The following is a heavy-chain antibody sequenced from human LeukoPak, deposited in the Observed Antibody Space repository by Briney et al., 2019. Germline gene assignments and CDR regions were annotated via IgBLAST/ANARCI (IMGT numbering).Heavy chain of an antibody. Sequence: ASLRLSCAASGFPFSTYALHWVRQPPGKGLVWVSRISPDGTSRAYADSVQGRFVISGDYAKNTLSLQMNSLTTEDTAVYYCTRDGGLLPDNWGKGTLVTVSS. V-gene: IGHV3-74*01. D-gene: IGHD2-21*02. CDR3: TRDGGLLPDN. CDR2: ISPDGTSR. J-gene: IGHJ4*02. CDR1: GFPFSTYA.